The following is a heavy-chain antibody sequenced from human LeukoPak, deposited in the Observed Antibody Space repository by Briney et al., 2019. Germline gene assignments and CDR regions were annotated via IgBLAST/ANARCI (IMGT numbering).Heavy chain of an antibody. CDR2: IIPILGIA. J-gene: IGHJ3*02. CDR1: GYTFTSYD. V-gene: IGHV1-69*04. D-gene: IGHD5-12*01. CDR3: ARDGRRDGYNSGAFDI. Sequence: ASVKVSCKASGYTFTSYDINWVRQAPGQGLEWMGRIIPILGIANYAQKFQGRVTITADKSTSTAYMELSSLRSEDTAVYYCARDGRRDGYNSGAFDIWGQGTMVTVSS.